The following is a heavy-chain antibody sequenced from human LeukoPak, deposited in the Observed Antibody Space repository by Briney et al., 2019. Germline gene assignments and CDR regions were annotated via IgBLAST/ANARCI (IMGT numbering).Heavy chain of an antibody. J-gene: IGHJ6*03. CDR3: ALMGSCRRRYYYYYMDV. CDR1: GYTFTSYD. CDR2: MNPNSGNT. Sequence: ASVKVSCKASGYTFTSYDINWVRQATGQGLEWMGWMNPNSGNTGYAQKFQGRVTITRSTSISTAYMELSSLRSEDTAVYYCALMGSCRRRYYYYYMDVWGKGTTVTVSS. V-gene: IGHV1-8*03. D-gene: IGHD2-2*01.